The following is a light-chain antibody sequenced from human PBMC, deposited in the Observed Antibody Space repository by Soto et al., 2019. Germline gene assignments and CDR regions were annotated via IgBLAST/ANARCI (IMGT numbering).Light chain of an antibody. Sequence: EIVMTQSPATLSVSPGERATLSCRASQSISSNLAWYQQKPGQAPRLLIYGASTRATTFPARFSGSGSGTEFTLTISSLQSEDFAVYYCQQYNQWPLTFGRGTKVDIK. J-gene: IGKJ1*01. CDR3: QQYNQWPLT. V-gene: IGKV3-15*01. CDR2: GAS. CDR1: QSISSN.